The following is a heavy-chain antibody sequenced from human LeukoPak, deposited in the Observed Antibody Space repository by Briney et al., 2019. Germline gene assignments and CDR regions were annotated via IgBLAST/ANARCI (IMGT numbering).Heavy chain of an antibody. V-gene: IGHV3-7*01. D-gene: IGHD1-14*01. CDR2: INQNGSEI. CDR3: ARDPLTQKDY. CDR1: GFTFSSYW. J-gene: IGHJ4*02. Sequence: PGGSLRLSCAASGFTFSSYWMSWVRQAPGKGLERVANINQNGSEIYYVDSVKGRFTISRDNAKNSLYLQMNTLRAEDTALYYCARDPLTQKDYWGQGTLVTVSS.